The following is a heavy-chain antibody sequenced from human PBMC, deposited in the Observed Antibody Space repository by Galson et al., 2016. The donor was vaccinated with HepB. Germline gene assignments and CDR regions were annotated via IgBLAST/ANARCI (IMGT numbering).Heavy chain of an antibody. D-gene: IGHD1-20*01. V-gene: IGHV4-39*02. J-gene: IGHJ4*02. CDR1: GASNIMNKYF. CDR2: MFFTGSS. Sequence: SETLSLTCSVSGASNIMNKYFWGWIRQPPGKGLEWIGSMFFTGSSYFNLSPKSRVSMSIDTSTNLLSLKLRSVTASDTAFYYCARPVSGTSLSDFDYWGQGILVTVFS. CDR3: ARPVSGTSLSDFDY.